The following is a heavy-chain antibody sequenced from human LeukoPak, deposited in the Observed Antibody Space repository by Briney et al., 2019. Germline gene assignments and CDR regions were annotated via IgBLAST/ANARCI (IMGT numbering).Heavy chain of an antibody. V-gene: IGHV4-59*08. CDR1: GGSISSYY. CDR2: IYYSGST. Sequence: SETLSLTCTVSGGSISSYYWSWIRQPPGKGLEWIGYIYYSGSTNYNPSLKSRVTISVDTSENQFSLKLSSVTAADTAVYYCARHSSSWSHFDYWGQGTLVTVSS. J-gene: IGHJ4*02. CDR3: ARHSSSWSHFDY. D-gene: IGHD6-13*01.